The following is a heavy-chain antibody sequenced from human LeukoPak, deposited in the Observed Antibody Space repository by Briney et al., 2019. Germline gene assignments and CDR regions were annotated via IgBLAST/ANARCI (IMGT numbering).Heavy chain of an antibody. D-gene: IGHD3-22*01. CDR1: GSSFTSYW. Sequence: GESLKISCKGSGSSFTSYWIGWVRQLPGKGLEWMGIIYPGDSDTRYSPSFQGQVTISADKSISTAYLQWSSLKASDTAMYYCASSYYYDSSGYLPPFDYGGQGTLVTVSS. J-gene: IGHJ4*02. CDR2: IYPGDSDT. CDR3: ASSYYYDSSGYLPPFDY. V-gene: IGHV5-51*01.